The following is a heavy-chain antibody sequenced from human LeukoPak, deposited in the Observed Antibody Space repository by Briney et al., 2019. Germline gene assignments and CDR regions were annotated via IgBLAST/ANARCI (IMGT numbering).Heavy chain of an antibody. CDR1: GGSISSYY. J-gene: IGHJ4*02. Sequence: SETLSLTCTDSGGSISSYYWSWIRQPPGKGLEWIGYIYYSGSTNYNPSLKSRVTMSVDTSKNQFSLKLSSVTAADMAVYYCARAYYDYVWGSYNYFDYWGQGTLVTVSS. V-gene: IGHV4-59*01. CDR2: IYYSGST. CDR3: ARAYYDYVWGSYNYFDY. D-gene: IGHD3-16*01.